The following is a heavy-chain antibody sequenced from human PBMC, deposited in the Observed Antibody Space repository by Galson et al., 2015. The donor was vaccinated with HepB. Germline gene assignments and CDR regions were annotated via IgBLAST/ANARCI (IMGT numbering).Heavy chain of an antibody. V-gene: IGHV3-23*01. J-gene: IGHJ4*02. Sequence: SLRLSCAASGFSFSDYAMSWIRQAPGKGLEWVSTISGSGDSTYHADSVKGRFTISRDNSKNTLSLQMNSLRVDDTAVYYCAKETYYDSSGPFDYWGQGTLVTVSS. D-gene: IGHD3-22*01. CDR3: AKETYYDSSGPFDY. CDR2: ISGSGDST. CDR1: GFSFSDYA.